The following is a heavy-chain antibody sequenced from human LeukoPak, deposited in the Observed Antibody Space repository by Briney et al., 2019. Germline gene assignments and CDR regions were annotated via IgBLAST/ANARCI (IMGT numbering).Heavy chain of an antibody. CDR2: ISSSSSYI. V-gene: IGHV3-21*01. Sequence: GGSLRLSCAASGFTFSSYSMNWVRQAPGKGLEWVSSISSSSSYIYYADSVKGRFTISRDNAKNSLYLQMNSLRAEDTAVYYCARAIYAYYGIDVWGQGTTVTVSS. D-gene: IGHD5/OR15-5a*01. CDR1: GFTFSSYS. CDR3: ARAIYAYYGIDV. J-gene: IGHJ6*02.